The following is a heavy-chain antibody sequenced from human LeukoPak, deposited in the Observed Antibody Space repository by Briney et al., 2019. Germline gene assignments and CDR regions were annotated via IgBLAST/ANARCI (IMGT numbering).Heavy chain of an antibody. Sequence: PSETLSLTCTVSGGSISSGGYYWSWIRQHPGKGLEWIGYIYYSGSTYYNLSLKSRVTISVDTSKNQFSLKLSSVTAADTAVYYCAREGGHGDSSRYYYYGMDVWGQGTTVTVSS. CDR3: AREGGHGDSSRYYYYGMDV. CDR2: IYYSGST. V-gene: IGHV4-31*03. CDR1: GGSISSGGYY. D-gene: IGHD4-17*01. J-gene: IGHJ6*02.